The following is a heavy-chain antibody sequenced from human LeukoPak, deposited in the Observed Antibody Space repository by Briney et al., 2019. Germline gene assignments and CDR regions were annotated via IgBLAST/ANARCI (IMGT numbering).Heavy chain of an antibody. CDR3: AKGPRAAGTFHWFDP. D-gene: IGHD6-13*01. CDR2: ISYDGSNK. CDR1: GFTFSSYG. Sequence: GGSLRLSCAASGFTFSSYGMHRVRQAPGKGLEWVAVISYDGSNKYYADSVKGRFTISRDNSKNTLYLQMNSLRAEDTAVYYCAKGPRAAGTFHWFDPWGQGTLVTVSS. J-gene: IGHJ5*02. V-gene: IGHV3-30*18.